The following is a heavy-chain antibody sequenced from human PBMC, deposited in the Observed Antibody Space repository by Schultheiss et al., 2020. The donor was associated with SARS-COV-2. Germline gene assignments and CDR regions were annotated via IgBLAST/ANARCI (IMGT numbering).Heavy chain of an antibody. CDR2: IIPIFGTA. Sequence: ASVKVSCKASGYTFTGYYMHWVRQAPGQGLEWMGGIIPIFGTANYAQKFQGRVTMTRDTSTSTVYMELRSLRSDDTAVYYCARAAYYDFWSGQEYYYYGMDGWGQGTTVTVSS. CDR3: ARAAYYDFWSGQEYYYYGMDG. CDR1: GYTFTGYY. V-gene: IGHV1-2*02. D-gene: IGHD3-3*01. J-gene: IGHJ6*02.